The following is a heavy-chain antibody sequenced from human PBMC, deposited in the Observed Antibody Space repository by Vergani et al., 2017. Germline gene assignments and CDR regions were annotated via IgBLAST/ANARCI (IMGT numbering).Heavy chain of an antibody. CDR2: IYTSGST. Sequence: QVQLQESGPGLVKPSQTLSLTCTVSGGSISSGRYYWSWIRQPAGKGLEWIGRIYTSGSTNYHPSLKSRVTISVDTSKNQFSLKLSSVTAADTAVYYCARDQVLRYYYYGMDVWGQGTTVTVSS. CDR3: ARDQVLRYYYYGMDV. J-gene: IGHJ6*02. D-gene: IGHD1-14*01. CDR1: GGSISSGRYY. V-gene: IGHV4-61*02.